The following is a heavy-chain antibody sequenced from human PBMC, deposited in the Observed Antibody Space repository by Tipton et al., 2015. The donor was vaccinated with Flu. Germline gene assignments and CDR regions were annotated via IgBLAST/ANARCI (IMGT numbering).Heavy chain of an antibody. D-gene: IGHD3-3*01. J-gene: IGHJ5*02. CDR3: ARGLKLELRFLEWSGTNWFDP. Sequence: TLSLTCAVYGGSFSGYYWSWIRQPPGKGLEWIGEINHSGSTNYNPSLKSRVTISVDTSKNQFSLKLSSVTAADTAVYYCARGLKLELRFLEWSGTNWFDPWGQGTLVTVSS. CDR1: GGSFSGYY. CDR2: INHSGST. V-gene: IGHV4-34*01.